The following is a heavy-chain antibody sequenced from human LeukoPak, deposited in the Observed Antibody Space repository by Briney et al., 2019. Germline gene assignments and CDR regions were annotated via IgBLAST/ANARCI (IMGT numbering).Heavy chain of an antibody. Sequence: SETLSPTCTVSGGSISSGSYYWNWIRQPAGKGLEWIGRIYTSGSTNYNPSLKSRVTISVDTSKNQFSLKLSSVTAADTAVYYCARGDYGSGTYLWGSWGQGILVTVSP. CDR2: IYTSGST. V-gene: IGHV4-61*02. CDR3: ARGDYGSGTYLWGS. J-gene: IGHJ5*02. CDR1: GGSISSGSYY. D-gene: IGHD3-10*01.